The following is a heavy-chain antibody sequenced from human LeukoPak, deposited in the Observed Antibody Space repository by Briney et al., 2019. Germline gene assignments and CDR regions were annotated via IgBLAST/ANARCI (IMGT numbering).Heavy chain of an antibody. Sequence: GGSLRLSCAVSGLTFSTYSMTWVRQGPGKGLEWVSSIYNSGAKIFYADSVKGRFTISRDNSKNMLYLQMNSLRVEDTAVYYCAKDVTPDSGWDLDYWGQGTLVTVSS. CDR3: AKDVTPDSGWDLDY. J-gene: IGHJ4*02. CDR1: GLTFSTYS. CDR2: IYNSGAKI. V-gene: IGHV3-23*01. D-gene: IGHD6-19*01.